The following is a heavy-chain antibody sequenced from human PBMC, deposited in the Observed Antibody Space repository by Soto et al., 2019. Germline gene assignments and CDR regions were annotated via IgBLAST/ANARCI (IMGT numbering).Heavy chain of an antibody. D-gene: IGHD5-12*01. Sequence: SETMDLTSTVSGGSMSSYYWSWIRQPPGKGLEWIGYIYYSGSTNYNPSLKSRVTISVDTSKNQFSLKLSSVTAADTAVYYCARDDSGYDSHAFDIWGQGTMVTVSS. V-gene: IGHV4-59*01. J-gene: IGHJ3*02. CDR1: GGSMSSYY. CDR2: IYYSGST. CDR3: ARDDSGYDSHAFDI.